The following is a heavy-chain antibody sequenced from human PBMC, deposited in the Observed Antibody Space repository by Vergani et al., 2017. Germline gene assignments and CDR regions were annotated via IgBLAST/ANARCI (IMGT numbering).Heavy chain of an antibody. CDR3: ARRGDGYNEIYFDY. Sequence: QVQLVQSGAEVKKPGSSVKVSCKASGGTFSSYTISWVRQAPGQGLEWMGRIIPILGIANYAQKFQGRVTITADKSTSTAYMELSRLRSDDTAVYYCARRGDGYNEIYFDYWGQGTLVTVSS. V-gene: IGHV1-69*02. D-gene: IGHD5-24*01. CDR1: GGTFSSYT. J-gene: IGHJ4*02. CDR2: IIPILGIA.